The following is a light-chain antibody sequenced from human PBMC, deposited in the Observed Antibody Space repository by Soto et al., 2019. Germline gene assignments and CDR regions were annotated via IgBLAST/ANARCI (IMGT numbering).Light chain of an antibody. CDR3: KQYNPYSRT. V-gene: IGKV1-5*01. Sequence: DIQMTQSPSTLSASVGDRVSFTCRASHYISMWLAWYQQRPGKAPSLLIYAASSLQSGVQSRFSGSGSGTDFTLTIRSLQRDDFAIYYCKQYNPYSRTFGQGTKVDIK. J-gene: IGKJ1*01. CDR2: AAS. CDR1: HYISMW.